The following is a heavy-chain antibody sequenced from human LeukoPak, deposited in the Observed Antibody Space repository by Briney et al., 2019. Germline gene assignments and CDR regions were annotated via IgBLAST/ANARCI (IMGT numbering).Heavy chain of an antibody. CDR1: GGSISSSSYY. V-gene: IGHV4-39*07. D-gene: IGHD6-13*01. J-gene: IGHJ4*02. Sequence: SETLSLTCTVSGGSISSSSYYWGWIRQPPGKGLEWIGSIYYSGSTYYNPSLKSRVTISVDTSKNQFSLKLSSVTAGDTAVYYCARDRHSSIGYWLNEKYYFDYWGQGTLVTVSS. CDR2: IYYSGST. CDR3: ARDRHSSIGYWLNEKYYFDY.